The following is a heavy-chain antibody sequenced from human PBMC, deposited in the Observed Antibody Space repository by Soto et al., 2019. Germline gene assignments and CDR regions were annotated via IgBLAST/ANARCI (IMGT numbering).Heavy chain of an antibody. J-gene: IGHJ5*01. CDR3: ARHGPTAVAERWFDS. D-gene: IGHD6-19*01. CDR1: GDFISIGSHF. V-gene: IGHV4-39*01. Sequence: SETLSLTCSVSGDFISIGSHFWGWIRQPPGKGLEWIGSVYASGRTYQNTSLKSRVTISVDTSKNQFSLRLTSVTAADTAVYFCARHGPTAVAERWFDSWGQGTLVTVYS. CDR2: VYASGRT.